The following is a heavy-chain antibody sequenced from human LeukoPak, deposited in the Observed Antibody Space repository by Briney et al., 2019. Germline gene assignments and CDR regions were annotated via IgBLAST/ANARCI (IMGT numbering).Heavy chain of an antibody. CDR3: AKDHHFYYDSSGYYAVYNIFDY. CDR1: GFTFSSYA. J-gene: IGHJ4*02. CDR2: ISAGGGNT. V-gene: IGHV3-23*01. D-gene: IGHD3-22*01. Sequence: PGGSLRLSCAASGFTFSSYAMTWVRQAPGKGLEWVSVISAGGGNTYYADSAKGRFTISRDNSKNTLYLQMNSLRAEDTAVYYCAKDHHFYYDSSGYYAVYNIFDYWGQGTLVTVSS.